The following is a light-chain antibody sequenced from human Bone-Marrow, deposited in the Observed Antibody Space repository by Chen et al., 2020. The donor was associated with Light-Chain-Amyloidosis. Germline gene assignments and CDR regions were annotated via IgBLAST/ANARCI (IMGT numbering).Light chain of an antibody. V-gene: IGKV4-1*01. CDR3: QQYYGTPT. J-gene: IGKJ3*01. CDR1: QSVLHSSNNKNY. CDR2: WAS. Sequence: DIVMTQSPTSLAVSLGERATINCRSSQSVLHSSNNKNYLAWYQQKPGQPPKLLIYWASTRESGVPDRFSASESGTDFTLTISSLQAEDVAVYHCQQYYGTPTFGPGTKVDIK.